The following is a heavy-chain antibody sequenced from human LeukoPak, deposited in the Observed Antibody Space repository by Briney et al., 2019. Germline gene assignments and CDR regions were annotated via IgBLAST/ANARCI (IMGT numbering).Heavy chain of an antibody. D-gene: IGHD5-12*01. CDR2: IKLDGINK. Sequence: GGSLRLSCVDSGFTFSRYWMSWVGQAPGKGVEWVGHIKLDGINKYYLHSVKGPFTISTHNPNNSLYLQMNSLRAEDTAVYFCARDHSDYVRVGLDYWGQGTLVTVSS. CDR3: ARDHSDYVRVGLDY. V-gene: IGHV3-7*01. J-gene: IGHJ4*02. CDR1: GFTFSRYW.